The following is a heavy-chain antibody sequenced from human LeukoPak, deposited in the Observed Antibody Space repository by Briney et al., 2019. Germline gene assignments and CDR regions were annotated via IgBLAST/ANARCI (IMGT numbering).Heavy chain of an antibody. CDR1: CNTFTYDT. CDR2: INTNTGNP. CDR3: ARAIGYCSDTSCYLGY. V-gene: IGHV7-4-1*02. Sequence: ASVEASWKASCNTFTYDTMRWGQQAPGQGLEWVGLINTNTGNPRYAQGFTGRFVFSLDTSVSTAYLQINSLKAEDTAVYYCARAIGYCSDTSCYLGYWGQGTLVTVSS. J-gene: IGHJ4*02. D-gene: IGHD2-2*01.